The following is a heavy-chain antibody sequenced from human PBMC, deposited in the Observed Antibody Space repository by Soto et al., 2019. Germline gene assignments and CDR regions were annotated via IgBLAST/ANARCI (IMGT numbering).Heavy chain of an antibody. CDR1: GGTFSSYA. V-gene: IGHV1-69*06. J-gene: IGHJ4*02. Sequence: RASVKVSCKASGGTFSSYAISWVRQAPGQGLEWMGGIIPIFGTANYAQKFQGRVTITADKSTSTAYMELSSLRSEDTAVYYCASRMAAAGTSPFDYWGQGTLVTVSS. CDR3: ASRMAAAGTSPFDY. CDR2: IIPIFGTA. D-gene: IGHD6-13*01.